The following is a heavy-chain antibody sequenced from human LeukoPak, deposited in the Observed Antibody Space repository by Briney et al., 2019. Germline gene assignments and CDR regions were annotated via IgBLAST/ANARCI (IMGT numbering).Heavy chain of an antibody. D-gene: IGHD3-10*01. CDR2: IYYDGSNK. V-gene: IGHV3-33*01. CDR3: GRFRLLRDFDV. CDR1: GVTFHNYV. Sequence: GGSLRLSCAASGVTFHNYVMHWVRQAPGKGLEWVAIIYYDGSNKYYTDSVKGRFTISRDNSKKTLYLQMNSLRAEDTAVYYCGRFRLLRDFDVWGRGTQVTVSS. J-gene: IGHJ2*01.